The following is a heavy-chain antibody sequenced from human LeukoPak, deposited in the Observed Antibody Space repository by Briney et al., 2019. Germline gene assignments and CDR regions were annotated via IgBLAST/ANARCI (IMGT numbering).Heavy chain of an antibody. V-gene: IGHV1-24*01. CDR3: ARDYGSGSYPPYFDY. CDR1: GYTLTELS. CDR2: FDPEDGET. J-gene: IGHJ4*02. D-gene: IGHD3-10*01. Sequence: ASVKVSCKVSGYTLTELSMHWVRQAPGKGLEWMGGFDPEDGETIYAQKFQGRVTMTEDTSTDTAYMELSSLRSEDTAVYYCARDYGSGSYPPYFDYWGQGTLVTVSS.